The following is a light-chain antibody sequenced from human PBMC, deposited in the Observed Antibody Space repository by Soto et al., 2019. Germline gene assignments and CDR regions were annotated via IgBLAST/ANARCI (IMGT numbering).Light chain of an antibody. CDR3: QQYYSYPYT. CDR2: GAS. CDR1: QDIHIY. V-gene: IGKV1-8*01. Sequence: AIRMTQSPPSVSASTGDGVNITCRASQDIHIYLAWYQQKPGGAPKVLISGASTLQSGVPSRFSGSGSGTEFALTIRSLQAEDFATYYCQQYYSYPYTFGQGTKLEIK. J-gene: IGKJ2*01.